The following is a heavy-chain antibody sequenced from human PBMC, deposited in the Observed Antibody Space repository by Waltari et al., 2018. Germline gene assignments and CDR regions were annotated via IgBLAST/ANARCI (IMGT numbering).Heavy chain of an antibody. CDR3: ARSGEMKGTVDY. D-gene: IGHD1-1*01. Sequence: HVQLEQSGAEVKKPGSSVKVSCKASGGTFSTYTVTWVRKALGQGLEGMGSIIPFLGISKYAQSLQARLTITVDQSTNTGYMELNNLRPEDTGVYYCARSGEMKGTVDYWGQGTLVTVSS. J-gene: IGHJ4*02. CDR2: IIPFLGIS. V-gene: IGHV1-69*02. CDR1: GGTFSTYT.